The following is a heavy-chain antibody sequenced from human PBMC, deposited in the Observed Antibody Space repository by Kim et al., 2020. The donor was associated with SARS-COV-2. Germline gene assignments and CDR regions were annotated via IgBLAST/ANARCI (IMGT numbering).Heavy chain of an antibody. V-gene: IGHV3-43*02. CDR2: ISEDGGST. J-gene: IGHJ4*02. Sequence: GGSLRLSCAASGFTFGDYAMHWVRQAPGKGLEWVSLISEDGGSTYYADSVKGRFTISRDNSKNSLYLQMNSLRTEDTALYYCAKGSWVSYTFWDFDSWGQGTLVTVSS. D-gene: IGHD3-16*01. CDR1: GFTFGDYA. CDR3: AKGSWVSYTFWDFDS.